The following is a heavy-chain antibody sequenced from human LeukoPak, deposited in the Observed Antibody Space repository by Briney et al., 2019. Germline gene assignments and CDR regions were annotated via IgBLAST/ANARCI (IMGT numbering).Heavy chain of an antibody. V-gene: IGHV3-48*02. CDR2: ISGSSSTI. J-gene: IGHJ4*02. Sequence: PGGSLRLSCAPSGFTFSDYSMNGVRQAPGKGLDWVAYISGSSSTIYYADSVKGRFTISRDNAKNSLHLQMNSLRDEDTAVYYCSREVAVGVDYWGQGTLVTVSS. CDR3: SREVAVGVDY. D-gene: IGHD6-19*01. CDR1: GFTFSDYS.